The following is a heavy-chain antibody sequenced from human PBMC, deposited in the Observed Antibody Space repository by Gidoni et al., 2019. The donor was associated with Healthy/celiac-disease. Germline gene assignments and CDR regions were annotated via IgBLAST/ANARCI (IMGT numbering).Heavy chain of an antibody. V-gene: IGHV6-1*01. CDR2: TYDRSKWYN. CDR1: GDIVSSNSPA. CDR3: ARDRYNWNYPYYYYGMDV. D-gene: IGHD1-7*01. J-gene: IGHJ6*02. Sequence: QLQLQQSGPGLVKPSQTLSLPCAISGDIVSSNSPAWNWIRQSPSRGLEWLGRTYDRSKWYNDYAVSVKSRITINPDTSKNQFSLQLNSVTPEDTAVYYCARDRYNWNYPYYYYGMDVWGQGTTVTVS.